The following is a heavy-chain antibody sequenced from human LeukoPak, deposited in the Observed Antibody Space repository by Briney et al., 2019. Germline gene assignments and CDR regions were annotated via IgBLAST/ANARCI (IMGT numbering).Heavy chain of an antibody. CDR3: ARGPTNLDY. V-gene: IGHV4-39*07. D-gene: IGHD2-2*01. CDR2: INHSGST. CDR1: GGSISSSSYY. Sequence: SETLSLTCTVSGGSISSSSYYWSWIRQPPGKGLEWIGEINHSGSTNYNPSLKSRVTISVDTSKNQFSLKLSSVTAADTAVYYCARGPTNLDYWGQGTLVTVSS. J-gene: IGHJ4*02.